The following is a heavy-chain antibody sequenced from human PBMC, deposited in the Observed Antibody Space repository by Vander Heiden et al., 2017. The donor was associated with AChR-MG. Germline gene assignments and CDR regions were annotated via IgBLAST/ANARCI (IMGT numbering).Heavy chain of an antibody. D-gene: IGHD3-3*01. CDR2: IIPIFGTA. Sequence: QVQLVQSGAEVKKPGSSVKVSCKASGGTFSSYAISWVRQAPGQGLEWMGGIIPIFGTANYAQKFQGRVTITADKSTSTAYMERSSLRSEDTAVYYCARGPKNYDFGSGYFLSGMDVWGQGTTVTVSS. CDR3: ARGPKNYDFGSGYFLSGMDV. J-gene: IGHJ6*02. CDR1: GGTFSSYA. V-gene: IGHV1-69*06.